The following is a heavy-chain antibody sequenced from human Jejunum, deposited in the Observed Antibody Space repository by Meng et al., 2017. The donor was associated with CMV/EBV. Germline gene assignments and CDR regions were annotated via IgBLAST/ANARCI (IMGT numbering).Heavy chain of an antibody. CDR3: ARRYPNYYYGMDV. D-gene: IGHD3-9*01. CDR2: IYYSGST. J-gene: IGHJ6*02. CDR1: GGSVSSGSYY. Sequence: SGGSVSSGSYYWSWIRQPPGKGLEWIGYIYYSGSTRYNPSLKSRVTMSVDPSKNQFSLKLSSVTAADTAVYYCARRYPNYYYGMDVWGQGTTVTVSS. V-gene: IGHV4-61*01.